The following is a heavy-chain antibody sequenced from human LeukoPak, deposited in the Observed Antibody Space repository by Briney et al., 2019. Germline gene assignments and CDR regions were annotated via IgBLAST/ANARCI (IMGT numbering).Heavy chain of an antibody. CDR3: ARDYAWAFDF. CDR2: INHNGEAI. Sequence: GGSLRLSCAASGFPFSSHVLSWVRQAPGKGLEWIAYINHNGEAIYYPDFVKGRFIISRDNAKNSLFLQMNDLRDEDTAVYYCARDYAWAFDFWGQGTRVTVS. CDR1: GFPFSSHV. V-gene: IGHV3-48*02. D-gene: IGHD2-2*01. J-gene: IGHJ4*02.